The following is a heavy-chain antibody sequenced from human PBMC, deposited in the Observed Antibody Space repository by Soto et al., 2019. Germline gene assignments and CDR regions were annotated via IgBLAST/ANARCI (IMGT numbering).Heavy chain of an antibody. CDR2: IYYSGST. CDR1: GVSISSSSYY. D-gene: IGHD1-26*01. V-gene: IGHV4-39*01. Sequence: PSETLSLTCTVSGVSISSSSYYWGWIRQPPGKGLEWIGSIYYSGSTYYNPSLKSRVTISVDTSKNQFSLKLSSVTAADTAVYYCARNRWELLRFMFPGYYFDYWGQGTLVTVSS. J-gene: IGHJ4*02. CDR3: ARNRWELLRFMFPGYYFDY.